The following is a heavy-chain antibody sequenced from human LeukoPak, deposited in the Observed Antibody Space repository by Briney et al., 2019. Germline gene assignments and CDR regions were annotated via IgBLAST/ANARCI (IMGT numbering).Heavy chain of an antibody. CDR2: IIPILGIA. CDR3: ARVGGSGMENWFDP. Sequence: GSSVRLSCTASGGPFTSYAISWGREAPGQGGGGRGRIIPILGIANYAQKFQGRVTITADKSTSPAYMELSSLRSEDTALYYCARVGGSGMENWFDPWGQGTLVTVSS. D-gene: IGHD3-10*01. J-gene: IGHJ5*02. V-gene: IGHV1-69*04. CDR1: GGPFTSYA.